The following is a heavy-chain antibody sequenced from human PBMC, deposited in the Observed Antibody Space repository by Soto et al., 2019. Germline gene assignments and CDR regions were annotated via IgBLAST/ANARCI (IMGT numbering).Heavy chain of an antibody. J-gene: IGHJ4*02. CDR1: GFTFSSYG. Sequence: LRLSCAASGFTFSSYGMNWVRQAPGKGLEWVAIIYYDGSNKYYADSVKGRFTISRDNSKNTLYLQMNSLRAEDTAVYYCARAYSSSPGGYWGQGTLVTVSS. V-gene: IGHV3-33*08. CDR3: ARAYSSSPGGY. D-gene: IGHD6-13*01. CDR2: IYYDGSNK.